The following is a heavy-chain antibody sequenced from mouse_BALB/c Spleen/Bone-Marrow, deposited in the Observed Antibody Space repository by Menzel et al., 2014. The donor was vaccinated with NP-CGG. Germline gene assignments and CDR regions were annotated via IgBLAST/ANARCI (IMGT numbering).Heavy chain of an antibody. D-gene: IGHD1-1*01. J-gene: IGHJ4*01. Sequence: EVKLVESGGGLVQPGGSLKLSCAASRFTFSSYGMSWVRQTPDKRLELVATMNSNGGSTYYPDSVKGRFTISRDNAKNTLYLQMSSLKSEDTAMYYCARDRYYGYAMDYWGQGTSITVSS. CDR3: ARDRYYGYAMDY. CDR1: RFTFSSYG. V-gene: IGHV5-6-3*01. CDR2: MNSNGGST.